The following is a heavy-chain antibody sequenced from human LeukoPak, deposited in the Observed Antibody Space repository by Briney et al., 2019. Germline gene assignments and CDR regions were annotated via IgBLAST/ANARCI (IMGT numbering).Heavy chain of an antibody. J-gene: IGHJ4*02. V-gene: IGHV3-33*01. Sequence: GRSLRLSCAASGFTFSSYGMHWVRQAPGKGLEWVAVIWYDGSNKYYADSVKGRLTISRDNSKNTLYLQMDSLRAEDTAVYYCARDGGGYDLAYFDYWGQGTLVTVSS. CDR3: ARDGGGYDLAYFDY. CDR1: GFTFSSYG. CDR2: IWYDGSNK. D-gene: IGHD5-12*01.